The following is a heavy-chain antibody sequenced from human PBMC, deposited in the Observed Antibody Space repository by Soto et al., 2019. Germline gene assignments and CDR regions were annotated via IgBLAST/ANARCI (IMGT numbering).Heavy chain of an antibody. D-gene: IGHD6-19*01. J-gene: IGHJ4*02. CDR2: IYHTGNR. CDR1: GGPISITW. V-gene: IGHV4-4*02. Sequence: QVQLQESGPGLMQPSGTLSLTCAVPGGPISITWWSWVRQPPGKGLGWIGEIYHTGNRHYNPSLEGRVTISVDKSKNHFSLNLNSVTAADTAVYYCARHIAVSGTRGFDYWGQGILVTVSS. CDR3: ARHIAVSGTRGFDY.